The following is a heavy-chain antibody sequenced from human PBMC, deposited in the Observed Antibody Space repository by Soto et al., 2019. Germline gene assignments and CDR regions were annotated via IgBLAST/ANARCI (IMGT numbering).Heavy chain of an antibody. V-gene: IGHV3-21*01. J-gene: IGHJ4*02. CDR2: ISSSSYI. CDR3: AREPDIVLVPAAMV. Sequence: GGSLRISCAACGYTFSSYSMNWVRQAPGKGLEWVSSISSSSYIYYADSVKGRFTISRDNAKNSLYLRMNSLRAEDTAVYYCAREPDIVLVPAAMVWGQGTLVTVSS. D-gene: IGHD2-2*01. CDR1: GYTFSSYS.